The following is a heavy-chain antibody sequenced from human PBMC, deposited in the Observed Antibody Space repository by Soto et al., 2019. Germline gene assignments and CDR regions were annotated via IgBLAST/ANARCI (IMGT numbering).Heavy chain of an antibody. Sequence: EVQLLESGGGLVQPGGSLRLSCAASGFTFSSFAMSWVRQAPGKGLEWVSSITGSGGATYYAGSVKGRFTISRDNPKNTLYLQMSSLRADDTALYYCAKGGIVEAGLDYWVQGTLVTVSS. V-gene: IGHV3-23*01. CDR2: ITGSGGAT. D-gene: IGHD6-19*01. CDR1: GFTFSSFA. CDR3: AKGGIVEAGLDY. J-gene: IGHJ4*02.